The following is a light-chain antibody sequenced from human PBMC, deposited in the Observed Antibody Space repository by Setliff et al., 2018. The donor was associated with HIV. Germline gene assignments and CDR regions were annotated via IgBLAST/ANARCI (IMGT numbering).Light chain of an antibody. CDR2: DVT. Sequence: SALTQPASASGSPGQSITISCTGTSNDIGAYNRVSWFQQLPGKVPKLMIYDVTHRPSGTSSRFSGSQSGNTASLTISGLQAEDEADYYCSSITTGGASDVFGTGTKGTVL. CDR1: SNDIGAYNR. V-gene: IGLV2-14*03. CDR3: SSITTGGASDV. J-gene: IGLJ1*01.